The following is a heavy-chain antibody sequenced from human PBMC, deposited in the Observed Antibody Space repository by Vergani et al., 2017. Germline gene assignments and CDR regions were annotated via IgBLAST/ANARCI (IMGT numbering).Heavy chain of an antibody. CDR3: AEYTARPNPREDYYYVMDV. Sequence: QMQLVQSGPEVKKPGTSVKVSCKASGFTFTSSAMQWVRQARGQRLEWIGWIVVGSGNTNYAQKFQERVTITRDMSTSTAYMELSSLRSEDTAVYYCAEYTARPNPREDYYYVMDVWGRGTTVTVSS. CDR2: IVVGSGNT. D-gene: IGHD1-14*01. J-gene: IGHJ6*02. V-gene: IGHV1-58*02. CDR1: GFTFTSSA.